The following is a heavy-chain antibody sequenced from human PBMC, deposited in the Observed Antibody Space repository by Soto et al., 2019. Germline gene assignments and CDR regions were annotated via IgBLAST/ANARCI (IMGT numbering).Heavy chain of an antibody. D-gene: IGHD5-12*01. CDR3: AREVRYSGYDHYYYYGMDV. J-gene: IGHJ6*02. Sequence: PAQTLSHTCAISGDSVSSNSAAWNWIRQSPSRGLEWLGRTYYRSKWYNDYVVSVKSRITINPDTSKNQFSLQLNSVTPEDTAVYYCAREVRYSGYDHYYYYGMDVWGQGTTVTVSS. CDR2: TYYRSKWYN. CDR1: GDSVSSNSAA. V-gene: IGHV6-1*01.